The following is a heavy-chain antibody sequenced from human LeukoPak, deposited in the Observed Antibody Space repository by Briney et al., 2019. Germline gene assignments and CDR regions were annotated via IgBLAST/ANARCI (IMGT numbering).Heavy chain of an antibody. V-gene: IGHV3-48*01. D-gene: IGHD6-13*01. J-gene: IGHJ4*02. Sequence: PGGSLRLSCAASGFTFSTYSMNWVRQAPGKGLEWVSYISGSSRTIYYADSVKGRFTISRDNAKNSVHLQMNSLRAEDTAVYYCARAIAAAEDYWGQGTLVTVSS. CDR3: ARAIAAAEDY. CDR2: ISGSSRTI. CDR1: GFTFSTYS.